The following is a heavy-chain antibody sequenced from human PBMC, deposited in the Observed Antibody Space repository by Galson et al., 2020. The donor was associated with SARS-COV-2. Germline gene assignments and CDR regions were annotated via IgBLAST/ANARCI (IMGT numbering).Heavy chain of an antibody. J-gene: IGHJ4*02. Sequence: SETLSLTCTVSGGSISSSSYYWGWIRQPPGKGLEWLGSIYYSGSTYYNPSLKSRVTISVDTSKNQFSLKLSSVTAADTAVYYCARGGEIVVVVAAMYYFDYWGQGTLVTVSS. CDR3: ARGGEIVVVVAAMYYFDY. D-gene: IGHD2-15*01. CDR2: IYYSGST. V-gene: IGHV4-39*07. CDR1: GGSISSSSYY.